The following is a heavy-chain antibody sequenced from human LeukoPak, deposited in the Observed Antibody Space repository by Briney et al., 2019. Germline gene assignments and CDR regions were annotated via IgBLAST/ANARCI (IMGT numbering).Heavy chain of an antibody. V-gene: IGHV4-59*08. Sequence: SETLSLTCSVSGDSISIYYWSWIRQPPGKGLEWIGYIYNSGSTNYNPSLKSRVTISVDTSKNQFSLNLSTVTAADTAVYYCARVRTGQAPYYWGQGTLVTVSS. D-gene: IGHD1/OR15-1a*01. CDR3: ARVRTGQAPYY. J-gene: IGHJ4*02. CDR1: GDSISIYY. CDR2: IYNSGST.